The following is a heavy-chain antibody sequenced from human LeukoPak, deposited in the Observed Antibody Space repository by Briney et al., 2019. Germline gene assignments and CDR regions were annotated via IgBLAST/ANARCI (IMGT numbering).Heavy chain of an antibody. V-gene: IGHV3-23*01. CDR3: AKAASSSWPSYYYGMDV. Sequence: GWSLRLSWTDSGFSFRSYSMSWVRQAPGKGLKWVSVITGSGGNTYYADSVKGRFTISKDNSKNTVYLQMSSLRVDDTAVYYCAKAASSSWPSYYYGMDVWGQGTTVTVSS. CDR1: GFSFRSYS. D-gene: IGHD6-13*01. CDR2: ITGSGGNT. J-gene: IGHJ6*02.